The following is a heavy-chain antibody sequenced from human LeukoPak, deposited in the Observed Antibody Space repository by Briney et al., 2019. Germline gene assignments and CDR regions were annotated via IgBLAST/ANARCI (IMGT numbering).Heavy chain of an antibody. CDR2: IWYDGSNK. J-gene: IGHJ4*02. CDR3: ARGREWVLRASLDY. D-gene: IGHD1-26*01. CDR1: GFTFSSYG. Sequence: GGSLRLSCAASGFTFSSYGMHWVRQAPGKGLEWVAVIWYDGSNKYYADSVKGRFTISRDNSKNTLYLQMNSLRAEDTAVYYCARGREWVLRASLDYWGQGTLVTVSS. V-gene: IGHV3-33*01.